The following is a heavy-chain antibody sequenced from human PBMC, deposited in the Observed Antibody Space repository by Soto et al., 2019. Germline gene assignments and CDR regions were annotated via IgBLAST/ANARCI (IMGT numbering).Heavy chain of an antibody. CDR1: GFIFSNYG. V-gene: IGHV3-30*03. Sequence: QVQLVESGGGVVQPGRSLRLSCATSGFIFSNYGIHLSRQAPGKGLEWVAVILSDGSNKYYAESVKGRFTISRDNSKNTLYLQMNSLRAEDTAVYYCGWYDYWGQGTLVTVSS. CDR3: GWYDY. CDR2: ILSDGSNK. J-gene: IGHJ4*02. D-gene: IGHD2-15*01.